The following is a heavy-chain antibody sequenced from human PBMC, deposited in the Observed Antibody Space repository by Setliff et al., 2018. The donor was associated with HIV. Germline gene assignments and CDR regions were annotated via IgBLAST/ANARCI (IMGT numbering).Heavy chain of an antibody. CDR2: ISHSGST. Sequence: SETLSLTCAVYGGSFSGYYWSWLRQFPGKGLEWIGEISHSGSTHYNPSLESRVTMSVDTSKNQFSLRVRSVTAADTAVYYCASQYASSAQNYMDVWGQGTTVTVSS. CDR3: ASQYASSAQNYMDV. CDR1: GGSFSGYY. D-gene: IGHD6-6*01. V-gene: IGHV4-34*01. J-gene: IGHJ6*03.